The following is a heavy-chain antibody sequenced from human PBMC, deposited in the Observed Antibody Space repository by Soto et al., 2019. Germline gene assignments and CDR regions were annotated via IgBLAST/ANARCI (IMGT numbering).Heavy chain of an antibody. CDR3: AIGGGDIVLVRAAYTQNWFDP. Sequence: SQTLSLTCTVSGGSISSSSYHWGWIRQPPGKGLEWIGEISRSGNTNYNPSLKSRLTLSADISKNQFSLDLTSVTAADTAVYYCAIGGGDIVLVRAAYTQNWFDPWGQGTLVTVSS. J-gene: IGHJ5*02. D-gene: IGHD2-2*01. CDR2: ISRSGNT. CDR1: GGSISSSSYH. V-gene: IGHV4-39*07.